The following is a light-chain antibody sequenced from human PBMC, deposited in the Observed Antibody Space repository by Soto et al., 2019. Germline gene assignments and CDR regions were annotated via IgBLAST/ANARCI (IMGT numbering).Light chain of an antibody. CDR1: LSVGSN. CDR3: QPYNKWVP. V-gene: IGKV3D-15*01. CDR2: GAS. Sequence: EIVMTQSPATLSVSPGERANLSCRASLSVGSNLAWYQQKPGQAPRLLIYGASTRATGIPARFSGSGAGTEFTHTISSLQSEDFLVYYCQPYNKWVPFGGGDKVEFK. J-gene: IGKJ4*01.